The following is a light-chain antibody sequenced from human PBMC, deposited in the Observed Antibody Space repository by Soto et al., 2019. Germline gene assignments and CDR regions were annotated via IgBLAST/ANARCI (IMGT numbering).Light chain of an antibody. V-gene: IGLV2-8*01. Sequence: QSVLTQPPSASGSPGQSVTISCTGTSSDVGGDNYVSWYQQHPGKAPKVMIYEVSKRPSGVPDRFSGSKSGNTASLTVSGLQAEDEADYYCSSYAGSNNVFGTGTKLTVL. CDR2: EVS. CDR1: SSDVGGDNY. J-gene: IGLJ1*01. CDR3: SSYAGSNNV.